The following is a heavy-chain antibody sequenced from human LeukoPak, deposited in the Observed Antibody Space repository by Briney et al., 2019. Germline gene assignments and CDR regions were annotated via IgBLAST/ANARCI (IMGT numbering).Heavy chain of an antibody. V-gene: IGHV3-23*01. D-gene: IGHD2-2*01. CDR3: ASSSTSCYLCGVDAFDI. CDR2: ITGSGLIT. Sequence: GSPLRICCVASAFTINNYPVNRNRRTPSQELTCNKGITGSGLITYYADSVKGRFTSSRDNSKITLYRQMNSLRAEYTAVYYCASSSTSCYLCGVDAFDIWGLGTMVNVSS. J-gene: IGHJ3*02. CDR1: AFTINNYP.